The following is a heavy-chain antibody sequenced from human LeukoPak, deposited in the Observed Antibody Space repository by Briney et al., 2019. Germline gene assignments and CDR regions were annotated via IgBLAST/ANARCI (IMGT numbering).Heavy chain of an antibody. J-gene: IGHJ4*02. Sequence: PGGSLRLSCAASGFTFSSYSMNWVRQAPGKGQEWVSYISSSSTTIYYADSVKGRFTISRDNAKNSLYLQMNSLRAEDTAVYYCAMYYYDTSGYAQGWGQGTLVTVSS. CDR1: GFTFSSYS. V-gene: IGHV3-48*04. CDR3: AMYYYDTSGYAQG. CDR2: ISSSSTTI. D-gene: IGHD3-22*01.